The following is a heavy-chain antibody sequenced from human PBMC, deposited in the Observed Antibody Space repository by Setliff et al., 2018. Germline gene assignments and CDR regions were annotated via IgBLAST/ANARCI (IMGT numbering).Heavy chain of an antibody. V-gene: IGHV1-18*01. J-gene: IGHJ3*02. D-gene: IGHD2-15*01. CDR2: ISSYNDVT. CDR3: AISSLSICSGGSCPNAFDI. CDR1: GHIFSSYG. Sequence: ASVKVSCKASGHIFSSYGISWVRQAPGQGLEWMGWISSYNDVTNYEQRFQGRVTMTTDTSASAAYMELRGLGPDDTAIYYCAISSLSICSGGSCPNAFDIWGQGTLVTVSS.